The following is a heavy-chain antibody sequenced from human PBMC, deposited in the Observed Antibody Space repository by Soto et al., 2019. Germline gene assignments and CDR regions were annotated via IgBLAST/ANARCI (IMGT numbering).Heavy chain of an antibody. CDR1: GYSVSSSDYY. J-gene: IGHJ6*02. D-gene: IGHD2-15*01. CDR3: APLSVSLSGPYGIRV. Sequence: PSETLSLTCSVSGYSVSSSDYYWAWIRQPPGKGLEWIGSMLYSGLTYYNPPLKSRVTLSVDTSKNQFSERLNSVTASDTAGYYCAPLSVSLSGPYGIRVWGQGTTVTVSS. V-gene: IGHV4-39*01. CDR2: MLYSGLT.